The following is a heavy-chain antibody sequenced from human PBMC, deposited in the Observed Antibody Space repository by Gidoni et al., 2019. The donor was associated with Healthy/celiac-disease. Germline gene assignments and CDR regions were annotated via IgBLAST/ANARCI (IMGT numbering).Heavy chain of an antibody. CDR3: ANSGYDTYYYYYGMDV. V-gene: IGHV3-23*01. Sequence: EVQLLESGGGLVQPGGSLRLSFAASGFTFSSYAMSWVRQAPGKGLQWVSAISGSGGSTYYADSVKGRFTISRDNSKNTLYLQMNSLRAEDTAVYYCANSGYDTYYYYYGMDVWGQGTTVTVSS. D-gene: IGHD5-12*01. J-gene: IGHJ6*02. CDR1: GFTFSSYA. CDR2: ISGSGGST.